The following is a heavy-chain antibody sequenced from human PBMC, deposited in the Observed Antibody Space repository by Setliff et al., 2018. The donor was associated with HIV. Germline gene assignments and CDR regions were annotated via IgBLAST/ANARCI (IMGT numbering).Heavy chain of an antibody. CDR1: GGSFSGYY. J-gene: IGHJ6*02. D-gene: IGHD2-2*01. CDR2: IIHTGST. CDR3: ARGRSCSSSSCYLVYYYYYGMDV. Sequence: LSLTCAVYGGSFSGYYWSWIRQPPGKWLEWIGEIIHTGSTNYSPSLKSRVTISVDTSKNQFSLRLSSVTAADTAVYYCARGRSCSSSSCYLVYYYYYGMDVWGHGSTVTVSS. V-gene: IGHV4-34*01.